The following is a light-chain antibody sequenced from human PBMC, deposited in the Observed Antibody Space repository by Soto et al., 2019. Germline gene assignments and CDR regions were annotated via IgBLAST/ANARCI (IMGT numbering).Light chain of an antibody. CDR2: EVS. V-gene: IGLV2-14*01. CDR1: SSDIGGYNF. CDR3: TSYRTTTTLLYV. Sequence: QSALTQPASVSGSPGQSITISCTGTSSDIGGYNFVSWYQHHPGRAPKLMIYEVSNRPSGVSNRFSGSKSGDTAFLTISELQAEDGADYYGTSYRTTTTLLYVFGTGTKRTVL. J-gene: IGLJ1*01.